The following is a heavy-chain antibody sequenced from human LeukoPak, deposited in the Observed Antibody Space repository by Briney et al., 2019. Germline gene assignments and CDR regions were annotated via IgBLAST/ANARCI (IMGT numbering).Heavy chain of an antibody. CDR3: ARGGSHDDYGDYLTFDY. J-gene: IGHJ4*02. CDR1: GFTFSSYG. Sequence: PGGSLRLSCAASGFTFSSYGMHWVRQAPGKGLEWVAVISYDGSNKYYADSVKGRFTISRDNSKNTLYLQMNSLRAEDTAVYYCARGGSHDDYGDYLTFDYWGQGTLVTVSS. D-gene: IGHD4-17*01. CDR2: ISYDGSNK. V-gene: IGHV3-30*03.